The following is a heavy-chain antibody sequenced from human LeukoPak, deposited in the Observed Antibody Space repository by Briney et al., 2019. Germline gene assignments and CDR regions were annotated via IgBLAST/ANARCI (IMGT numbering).Heavy chain of an antibody. CDR3: ARVGATRFDY. D-gene: IGHD1-26*01. V-gene: IGHV4-34*01. Sequence: SETLSLTCAVYGWSFSDYYWSWIRQPPGKGLEWIGEINHSGSTNYNPSLKSRVTISVDTSKNQFSLKLSSVTAADTAVYYCARVGATRFDYWGQGTLVTVSS. CDR2: INHSGST. CDR1: GWSFSDYY. J-gene: IGHJ4*02.